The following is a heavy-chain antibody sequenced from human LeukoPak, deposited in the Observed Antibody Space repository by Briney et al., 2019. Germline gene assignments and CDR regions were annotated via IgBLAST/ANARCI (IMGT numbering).Heavy chain of an antibody. CDR2: INPNSGGT. CDR1: GYTFTGYY. J-gene: IGHJ4*02. V-gene: IGHV1-2*02. D-gene: IGHD6-19*01. CDR3: ARDMEAVAGSPYYFDY. Sequence: ASVKVSCKASGYTFTGYYMHWVRQAPGQGLEWMGWINPNSGGTNYAQKFQGRVTMTRDMSISTAYMELSRLRSDDTAVYYCARDMEAVAGSPYYFDYWGQGTLVTVSS.